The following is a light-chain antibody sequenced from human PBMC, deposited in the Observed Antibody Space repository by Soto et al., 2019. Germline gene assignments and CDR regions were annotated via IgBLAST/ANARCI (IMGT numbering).Light chain of an antibody. CDR3: SSYTSSSTLFYV. CDR2: EVS. V-gene: IGLV2-14*01. J-gene: IGLJ1*01. CDR1: SSDVGGYNY. Sequence: QSALTQPASVSASPGQSITISCTGTSSDVGGYNYVSWYQQHPGKAPKLMIYEVSNRPSGVSNRFSGSKSGNTASLTISGLQAEDEADYYCSSYTSSSTLFYVFGTGTKLTVL.